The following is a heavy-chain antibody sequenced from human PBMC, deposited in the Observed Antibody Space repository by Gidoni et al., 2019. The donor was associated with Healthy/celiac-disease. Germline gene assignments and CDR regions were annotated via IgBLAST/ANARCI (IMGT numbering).Heavy chain of an antibody. CDR2: IYSGGST. CDR1: GFTVSSNY. J-gene: IGHJ4*02. CDR3: ARVVAPRPLWYFDY. V-gene: IGHV3-53*01. D-gene: IGHD5-12*01. Sequence: EVQLVESGGGLIQPGGSLRLSCAASGFTVSSNYMSWVRQAPGKGLEWVSVIYSGGSTYYADSVKGRFTISRDNSKNTLYLQMNSLRAEDTAVYYCARVVAPRPLWYFDYWGQGTLVTVSS.